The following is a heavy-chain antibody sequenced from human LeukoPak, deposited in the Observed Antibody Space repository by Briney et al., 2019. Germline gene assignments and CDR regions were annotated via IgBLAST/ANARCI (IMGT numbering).Heavy chain of an antibody. CDR1: GFTFDDYG. Sequence: GGSLRLPCAASGFTFDDYGMSWVRQAPGKGLVWVSRINSDGSSTSYADSVKGRFTISRDNAKNTLYLQMNSLRAEDTAVYYCARRSAAKDAFDFWGQGTMVTVSS. CDR3: ARRSAAKDAFDF. D-gene: IGHD6-25*01. CDR2: INSDGSST. J-gene: IGHJ3*01. V-gene: IGHV3-74*01.